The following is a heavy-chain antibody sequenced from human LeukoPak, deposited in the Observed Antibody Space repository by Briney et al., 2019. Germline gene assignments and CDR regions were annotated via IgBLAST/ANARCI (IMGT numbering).Heavy chain of an antibody. CDR2: ISAYNGNT. J-gene: IGHJ4*02. CDR3: ARDYDILTGYYAFDY. Sequence: ASMKVSCKASGYTFTSYGISWVRQAPGQGLEWMGWISAYNGNTNYAQKLQSRVTMTTDTSTSTAYMELRSLRSDDTAVYYCARDYDILTGYYAFDYWGQGTLVTVSS. V-gene: IGHV1-18*01. CDR1: GYTFTSYG. D-gene: IGHD3-9*01.